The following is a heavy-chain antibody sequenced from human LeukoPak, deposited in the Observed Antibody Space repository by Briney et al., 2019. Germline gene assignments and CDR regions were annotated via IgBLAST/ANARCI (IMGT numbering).Heavy chain of an antibody. CDR3: ARVSSGSYNWVDP. CDR1: GFTFSSYW. CDR2: INTDGSTT. J-gene: IGHJ5*02. Sequence: GGSLRLSCAASGFTFSSYWMHWVRQAPGEGLVWISRINTDGSTTSYADSVKGRFTISRDNAKNTLYLQMNSLRAEDTAVYYCARVSSGSYNWVDPWGQGTLVTVSS. D-gene: IGHD1-26*01. V-gene: IGHV3-74*01.